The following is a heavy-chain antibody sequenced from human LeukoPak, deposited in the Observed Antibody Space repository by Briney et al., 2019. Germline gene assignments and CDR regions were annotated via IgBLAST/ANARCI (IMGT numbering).Heavy chain of an antibody. CDR2: ISKEGRNK. J-gene: IGHJ4*02. CDR3: AKGGEAVPGTFGN. D-gene: IGHD6-19*01. Sequence: PGGSLRLSCAASGFTFSSYAMYWVRQAPGKGLDWVAFISKEGRNKYYGESVKGRFIISRDNSQNTLYLQMNSLRNDDTSLYYCAKGGEAVPGTFGNWGEGTLVTVSS. V-gene: IGHV3-30*18. CDR1: GFTFSSYA.